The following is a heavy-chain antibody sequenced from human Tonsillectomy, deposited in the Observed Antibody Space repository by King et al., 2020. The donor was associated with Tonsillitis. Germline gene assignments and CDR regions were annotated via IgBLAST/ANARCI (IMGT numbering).Heavy chain of an antibody. V-gene: IGHV4-39*01. CDR2: IYYSGST. D-gene: IGHD6-13*01. Sequence: LQLQESGPGLVKPSETLSLTCTVSGGSISSSSYYWGWIRQPPGQGLEWIGSIYYSGSTYYNPSLKSRVTISVDTSKNQFSLKLSSVTAADTAVYYCARHGGYSSSWYAPGDYYYYYYMDVWGKGTTVTVSS. CDR3: ARHGGYSSSWYAPGDYYYYYYMDV. CDR1: GGSISSSSYY. J-gene: IGHJ6*03.